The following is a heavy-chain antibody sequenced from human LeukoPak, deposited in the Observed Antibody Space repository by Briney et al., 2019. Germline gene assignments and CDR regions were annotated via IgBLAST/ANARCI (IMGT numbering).Heavy chain of an antibody. CDR1: GLSFSSYT. Sequence: GGSLRLSCAPSGLSFSSYTIHWVRQAPGKGLEWVSSISSTSGYIHYADSVKGRFSISRDNSRNSVFLQMTSLTPEDTAVYYCARVNSAYSYFDFWGQGTPVTVSS. V-gene: IGHV3-21*04. CDR2: ISSTSGYI. CDR3: ARVNSAYSYFDF. J-gene: IGHJ4*02. D-gene: IGHD5-12*01.